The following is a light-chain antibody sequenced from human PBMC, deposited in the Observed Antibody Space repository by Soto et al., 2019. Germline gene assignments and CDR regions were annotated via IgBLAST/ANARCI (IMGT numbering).Light chain of an antibody. Sequence: VLTQSPDTLSLSPGESATLSCRATESVTSSSLAWYQVKPGQAPRLLMFGASNRGSGIPARFSGSGSGTDFILTISRLEPEDFAVYFCQQYGSSPYTFGQGTKLEIK. CDR1: ESVTSSS. CDR2: GAS. V-gene: IGKV3-20*01. CDR3: QQYGSSPYT. J-gene: IGKJ2*01.